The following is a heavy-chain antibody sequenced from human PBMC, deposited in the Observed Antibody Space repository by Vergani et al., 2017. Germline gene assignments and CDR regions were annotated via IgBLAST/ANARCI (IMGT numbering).Heavy chain of an antibody. V-gene: IGHV4-39*01. J-gene: IGHJ4*02. Sequence: QVQLQESGPGLVKPSETLYLPFTVSGVSVISTDYHLGWIRQPPGKGLEWIGRMDYSGSTSYNPSLESRISISFETPKNQFSLRLTSVTAADTAVYYCASKRGACRAAYCHSYDFWGPGTLVGVSS. CDR3: ASKRGACRAAYCHSYDF. CDR1: GVSVISTDYH. CDR2: MDYSGST. D-gene: IGHD2-15*01.